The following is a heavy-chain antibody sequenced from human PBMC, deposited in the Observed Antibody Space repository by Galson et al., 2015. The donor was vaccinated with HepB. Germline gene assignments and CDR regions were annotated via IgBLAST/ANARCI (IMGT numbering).Heavy chain of an antibody. CDR1: GFTFPNHA. D-gene: IGHD1-1*01. CDR2: FSDNGDST. CDR3: AGNFSKFAFDI. Sequence: PLRLSCAASGFTFPNHAMIWVLQTPGEGLAAVSAFSDNGDSTYYADCVKDRCSISRYNSKNTLHLQMNSLRADDTAIYYCAGNFSKFAFDIWGLGTKVTVSS. J-gene: IGHJ3*02. V-gene: IGHV3-23*01.